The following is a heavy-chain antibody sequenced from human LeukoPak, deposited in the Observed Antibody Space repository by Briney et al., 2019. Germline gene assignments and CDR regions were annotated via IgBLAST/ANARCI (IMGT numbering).Heavy chain of an antibody. J-gene: IGHJ4*02. CDR2: IHSGGST. Sequence: GGSLRLSCAASGFTVSSNYMSWVRQAPGKGLEWVALIHSGGSTYYADSVKGRFTISRDNSKNTMYLQINSLRAEDTAVYYCARDYGSGSYYTDYWGQGTLVIVSS. CDR1: GFTVSSNY. V-gene: IGHV3-53*01. CDR3: ARDYGSGSYYTDY. D-gene: IGHD3-10*01.